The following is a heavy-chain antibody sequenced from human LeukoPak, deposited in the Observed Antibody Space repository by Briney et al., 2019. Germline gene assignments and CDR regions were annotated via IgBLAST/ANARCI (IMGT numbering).Heavy chain of an antibody. J-gene: IGHJ4*02. CDR1: GGSISSSSYY. Sequence: PSETLSLTCTVSGGSISSSSYYWGWIRQPPGKGLEWIGEINHSGSTNYNPSLKSRVTISVDTSKNQFPLKLSSVTAADTAVYYCESFKGEQSGSGLDYWGQGTLVTVSS. V-gene: IGHV4-39*01. CDR2: INHSGST. CDR3: ESFKGEQSGSGLDY. D-gene: IGHD6-19*01.